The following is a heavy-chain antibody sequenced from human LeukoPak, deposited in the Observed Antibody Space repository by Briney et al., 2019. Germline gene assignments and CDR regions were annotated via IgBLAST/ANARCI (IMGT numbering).Heavy chain of an antibody. V-gene: IGHV3-30-3*01. J-gene: IGHJ4*02. CDR2: ISYDGNNK. D-gene: IGHD1-1*01. Sequence: PGGSLRLSCAPSGFTFSSYAMHWVRPAPGKGREWVTVISYDGNNKHYTDSVKGRFTISRDKSKNTLFLQMSSLRAEDTAVYYWARGTQYNRNDVGDYWGRGTLVTVSS. CDR3: ARGTQYNRNDVGDY. CDR1: GFTFSSYA.